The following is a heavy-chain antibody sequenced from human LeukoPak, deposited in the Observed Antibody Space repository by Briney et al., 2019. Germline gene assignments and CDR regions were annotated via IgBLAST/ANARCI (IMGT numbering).Heavy chain of an antibody. J-gene: IGHJ4*02. CDR3: ARDHNGSGSHY. Sequence: GGSLRPSCAASGFTFSSYSMNWVRQAPGKGLEWVSSISSSSSYIYYADSVKGRFTISRDNAKNSLYLQMNSLRAEDTAVYYCARDHNGSGSHYWGQGTLVTVSS. CDR1: GFTFSSYS. V-gene: IGHV3-21*01. D-gene: IGHD3-10*01. CDR2: ISSSSSYI.